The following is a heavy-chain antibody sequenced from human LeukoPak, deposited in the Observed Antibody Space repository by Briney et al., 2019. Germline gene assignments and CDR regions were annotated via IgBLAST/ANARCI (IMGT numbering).Heavy chain of an antibody. J-gene: IGHJ5*02. Sequence: ASVKVSCKAAGYTFTGYYMFWVRQAPGQGLEWMGRINPNSGGTNYAQKFQGRVTMTRDTSISTAYMELSRLRSDDTAVYSCARGYCSGGSCYSVENWFDPGGQGTLVTVSS. CDR2: INPNSGGT. CDR3: ARGYCSGGSCYSVENWFDP. CDR1: GYTFTGYY. D-gene: IGHD2-15*01. V-gene: IGHV1-2*06.